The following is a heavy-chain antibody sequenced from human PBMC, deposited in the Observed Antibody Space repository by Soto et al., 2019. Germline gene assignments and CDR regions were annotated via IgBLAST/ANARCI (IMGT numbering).Heavy chain of an antibody. Sequence: SPTLSLTGPISGDRVSGNSDAWNWIRPSPSRGLEWLGRTYYRSKWYNDYAVSVKRRITIAPDTSKNQFSLQLNSVTPEDTAVYYCARARITILGVVTSLSFWYSRLRSRATLV. CDR1: GDRVSGNSDA. V-gene: IGHV6-1*01. CDR2: TYYRSKWYN. D-gene: IGHD3-3*01. CDR3: ARARITILGVVTSLSFWYSRL. J-gene: IGHJ2*01.